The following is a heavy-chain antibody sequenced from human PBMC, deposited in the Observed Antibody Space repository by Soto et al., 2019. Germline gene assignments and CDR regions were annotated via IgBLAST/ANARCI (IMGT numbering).Heavy chain of an antibody. CDR2: ISGSGGST. J-gene: IGHJ3*02. Sequence: GGSLRLSCAASGFTSSRDAMSWVRQAPGKGLEWVSAISGSGGSTYYADSVKGRFTISRDNSKNTLYLQMNSLRAEDTAVYYCAKNRGDFWSGYYLGDAFDIWGQGTMVTVSS. D-gene: IGHD3-3*01. CDR3: AKNRGDFWSGYYLGDAFDI. V-gene: IGHV3-23*01. CDR1: GFTSSRDA.